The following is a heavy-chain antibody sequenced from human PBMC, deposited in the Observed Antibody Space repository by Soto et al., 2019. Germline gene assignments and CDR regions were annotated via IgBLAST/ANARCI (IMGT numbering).Heavy chain of an antibody. D-gene: IGHD5-12*01. CDR3: ARDPTIVATIDPDWFDP. J-gene: IGHJ5*02. CDR2: ISSSSSYI. Sequence: PGGSLRLSCAASGFTFSSYSMNWVRQAPGKGLEWVSSISSSSSYIYYADSVKGRFTISRDNAKNSLYLQMNSLRAEDTAVYYCARDPTIVATIDPDWFDPWGQGTLVTVS. CDR1: GFTFSSYS. V-gene: IGHV3-21*01.